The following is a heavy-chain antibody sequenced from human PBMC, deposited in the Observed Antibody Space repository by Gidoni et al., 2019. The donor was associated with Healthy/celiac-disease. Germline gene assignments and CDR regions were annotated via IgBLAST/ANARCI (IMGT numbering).Heavy chain of an antibody. CDR3: ARVGDFAGNCSSTSCYVRWFDP. CDR1: GFTFSSYS. D-gene: IGHD2-2*01. V-gene: IGHV3-21*01. J-gene: IGHJ5*02. CDR2: ISSSSSYI. Sequence: EVQLVESGGGLVKPGGSLRLSCAASGFTFSSYSLNWVRQAPGKGLEWVSSISSSSSYIYYADSVKGRFTISRDNAKNSLYLQMNSLRAEDTAVYYCARVGDFAGNCSSTSCYVRWFDPWGQGTLVTVSS.